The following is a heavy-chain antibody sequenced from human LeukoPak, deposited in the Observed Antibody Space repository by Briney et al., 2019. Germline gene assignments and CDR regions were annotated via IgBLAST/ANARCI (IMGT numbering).Heavy chain of an antibody. CDR1: GFTFSRYA. CDR2: ISGSGGST. V-gene: IGHV3-23*01. Sequence: GGSLRLSCPASGFTFSRYAMSWVRQAPGKGLEWVSAISGSGGSTYYADSVKGRFTISRYNSKNTLYLQMNSLRAEHTAVYYCATKGKIVVVFDYWGQGTLVTVSS. J-gene: IGHJ4*02. D-gene: IGHD3-22*01. CDR3: ATKGKIVVVFDY.